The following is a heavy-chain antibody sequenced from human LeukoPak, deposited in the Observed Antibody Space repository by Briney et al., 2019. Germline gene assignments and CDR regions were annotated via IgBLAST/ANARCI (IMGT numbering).Heavy chain of an antibody. CDR3: AKVPAPYSGSYLVNFDY. CDR1: GFTFSSYA. J-gene: IGHJ4*02. V-gene: IGHV3-23*01. D-gene: IGHD1-26*01. CDR2: ISGSGDST. Sequence: PGGSLRLSCAPSGFTFSSYAMSWVRPAPGKGLEWVSAISGSGDSTYCADSVKGRFTISRDNSKNTLYLQMNSLRAEDTAVYYCAKVPAPYSGSYLVNFDYWGQGTLVTVSS.